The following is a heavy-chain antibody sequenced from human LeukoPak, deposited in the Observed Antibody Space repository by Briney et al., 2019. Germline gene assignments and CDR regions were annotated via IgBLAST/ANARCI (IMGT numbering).Heavy chain of an antibody. CDR3: ARETGAAVTRFDY. D-gene: IGHD2-8*02. Sequence: PSETLSLTCSVSGGSISSSHWSWIRQPAGKGPEWIGRLYTSGSTSYNPSLKSRVTMSVDTSKNQFSLSLTSVTAADTAVYYCARETGAAVTRFDYWGQGTLVTVSS. CDR1: GGSISSSH. J-gene: IGHJ4*02. CDR2: LYTSGST. V-gene: IGHV4-4*07.